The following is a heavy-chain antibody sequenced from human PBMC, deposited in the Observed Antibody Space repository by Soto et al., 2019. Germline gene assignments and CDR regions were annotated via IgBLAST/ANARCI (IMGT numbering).Heavy chain of an antibody. V-gene: IGHV4-39*01. Sequence: PSETLSLTCNFSGCSISNSNYYLGWIRQPPGKGLEWIGSIYYTGSTYYNPSLKSRVTISVDTSKNQFSLKLDSVTATDTAVYFCERHSIWLLLSDYWGQGSLVTVSS. CDR1: GCSISNSNYY. D-gene: IGHD3-22*01. J-gene: IGHJ4*02. CDR2: IYYTGST. CDR3: ERHSIWLLLSDY.